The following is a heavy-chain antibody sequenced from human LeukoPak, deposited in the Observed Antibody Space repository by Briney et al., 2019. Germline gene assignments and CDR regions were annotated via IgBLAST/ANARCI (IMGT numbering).Heavy chain of an antibody. CDR1: GFTFSRYE. V-gene: IGHV4-34*10. CDR3: AREGGAFRPLDY. Sequence: GSLRLSCAASGFTFSRYEMKWVRQPPGKGLEWIGEVHLDGRTNYNPSLKSRLTMSVDLSENHISLKVTSVTAADTAVYYCAREGGAFRPLDYSGQGTLVTVSS. D-gene: IGHD4/OR15-4a*01. J-gene: IGHJ4*02. CDR2: VHLDGRT.